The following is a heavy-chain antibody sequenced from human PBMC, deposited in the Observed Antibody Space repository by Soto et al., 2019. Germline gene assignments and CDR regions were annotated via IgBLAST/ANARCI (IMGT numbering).Heavy chain of an antibody. D-gene: IGHD1-1*01. CDR3: ATWHEREHAYDV. CDR1: GLTISGIKY. CDR2: LYDVDGS. Sequence: DVQLVESGGGLIQPGESLRLSCAAFGLTISGIKYVAWVRQAPGKGLEWVSALYDVDGSFYADSVKGRFTTSIDSSKTTVYLQMNDLRPDDTAVYYCATWHEREHAYDVWGQGTTVTVSS. V-gene: IGHV3-53*01. J-gene: IGHJ3*01.